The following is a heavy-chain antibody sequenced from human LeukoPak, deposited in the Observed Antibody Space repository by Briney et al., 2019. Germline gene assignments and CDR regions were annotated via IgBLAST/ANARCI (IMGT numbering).Heavy chain of an antibody. CDR2: FDPEDGET. Sequence: VASVKVSCKVSGYTLTELSMHWVRQAPGKGLEWMGGFDPEDGETINAQKFQGRVTMTEDTSTDTAYMELSSLRSEDTAVYYCATRSSRLLRAAFDIWGQGTVVTVSS. D-gene: IGHD3-22*01. V-gene: IGHV1-24*01. J-gene: IGHJ3*02. CDR1: GYTLTELS. CDR3: ATRSSRLLRAAFDI.